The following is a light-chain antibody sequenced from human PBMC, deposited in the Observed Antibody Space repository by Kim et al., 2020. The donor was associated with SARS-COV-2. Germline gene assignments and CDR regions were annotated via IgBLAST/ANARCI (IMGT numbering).Light chain of an antibody. V-gene: IGLV3-21*04. CDR1: SIGSKR. CDR2: YDS. Sequence: PGKTARVSCGENSIGSKRVHWYQQKSGQAPVLVIYYDSDRPSGIPERFSGSNSGNTATLTISRVEAGDEADYYCQVWDSSSDHRVVFGGGTQLTVL. CDR3: QVWDSSSDHRVV. J-gene: IGLJ2*01.